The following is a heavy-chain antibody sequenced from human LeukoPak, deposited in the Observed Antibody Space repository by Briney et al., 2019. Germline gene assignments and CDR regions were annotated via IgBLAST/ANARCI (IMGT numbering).Heavy chain of an antibody. Sequence: PSETLSLTCTVSRASISSNYWNWIRQPAGKGLEWIGRIYTGGTTTYNPSLKSRVIMSVDTSKNQFSLKLSSVTAADTAVYYCARATSGTYYYFADWGQGTLVTVSS. CDR2: IYTGGTT. V-gene: IGHV4-4*07. J-gene: IGHJ4*02. CDR3: ARATSGTYYYFAD. CDR1: RASISSNY. D-gene: IGHD1-26*01.